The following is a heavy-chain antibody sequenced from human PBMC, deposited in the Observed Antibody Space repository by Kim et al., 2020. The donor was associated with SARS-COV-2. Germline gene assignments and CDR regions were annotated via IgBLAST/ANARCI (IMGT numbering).Heavy chain of an antibody. CDR2: IKQDGSEK. J-gene: IGHJ5*02. CDR3: AREMVYAGPGWFDP. CDR1: GFTFSSYC. D-gene: IGHD2-8*01. V-gene: IGHV3-7*01. Sequence: GGSLRLSCAASGFTFSSYCMSWVRQAPGKGLEWVANIKQDGSEKYYVDSVKGRFTISRDNAKNSLYLQMNSLRAEDTAVYYCAREMVYAGPGWFDPWGQGTLVTVSS.